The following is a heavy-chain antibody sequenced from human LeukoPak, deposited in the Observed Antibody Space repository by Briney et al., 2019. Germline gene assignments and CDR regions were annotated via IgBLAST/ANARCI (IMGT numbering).Heavy chain of an antibody. CDR3: ATAIAAAGNFDY. CDR1: GFIFSSYW. J-gene: IGHJ4*02. V-gene: IGHV3-7*03. Sequence: GGSLRLSCAASGFIFSSYWMSWVRQTPGKGLEWVANIKQDGSEKNYVDSVKGRFTISRDNAKNSLYLQMNSLRAEDTAVYYCATAIAAAGNFDYWGQGTLVTVSS. D-gene: IGHD6-13*01. CDR2: IKQDGSEK.